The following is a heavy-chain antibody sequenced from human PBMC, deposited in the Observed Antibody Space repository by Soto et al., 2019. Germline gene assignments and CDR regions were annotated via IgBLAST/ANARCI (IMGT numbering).Heavy chain of an antibody. CDR1: GYTFTSYG. Sequence: SVKVSCKASGYTFTSYGISWVRQAPGQGLEWMGWISAYNGNTNYAQKLQGRVTMTTDTSTSTAYMELRSLRSDDTAVYYCARVARHYYDSSGYSSGAFDIWGQGTMVTVSS. V-gene: IGHV1-18*04. CDR3: ARVARHYYDSSGYSSGAFDI. D-gene: IGHD3-22*01. J-gene: IGHJ3*02. CDR2: ISAYNGNT.